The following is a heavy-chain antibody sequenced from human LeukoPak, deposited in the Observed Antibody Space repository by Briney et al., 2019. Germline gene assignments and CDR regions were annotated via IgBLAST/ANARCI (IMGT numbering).Heavy chain of an antibody. Sequence: SETLSLTCTVSGGSISSYYWSWIRQPPGKGLEWIGYIYYSGSTNYNPSLKSRVTISVDTSKNQFSLKLSSVTAADTAVYYCARAATMVRGVHDAFDMWGQGTMVTVSS. CDR3: ARAATMVRGVHDAFDM. CDR1: GGSISSYY. V-gene: IGHV4-59*01. J-gene: IGHJ3*02. D-gene: IGHD3-10*01. CDR2: IYYSGST.